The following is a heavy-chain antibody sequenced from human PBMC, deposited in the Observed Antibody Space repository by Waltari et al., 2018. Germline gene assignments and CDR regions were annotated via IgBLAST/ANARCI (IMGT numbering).Heavy chain of an antibody. D-gene: IGHD3-9*01. V-gene: IGHV3-7*01. CDR3: ARLNYDILTGPRGGAVRYFDY. Sequence: EVQLVESGGGLVQPGGSLRLSCAASGFTFSSYWMSWVRQAPGKGLEWVANIKQDGSEKYYVASVKGRFTISRDNAKNSLYLQMNSLRAEDTAVYYCARLNYDILTGPRGGAVRYFDYWGQGTLVTVSS. J-gene: IGHJ4*02. CDR1: GFTFSSYW. CDR2: IKQDGSEK.